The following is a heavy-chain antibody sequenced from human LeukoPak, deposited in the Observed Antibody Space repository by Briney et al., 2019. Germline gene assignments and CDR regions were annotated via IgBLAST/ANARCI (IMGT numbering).Heavy chain of an antibody. D-gene: IGHD3-10*01. CDR3: AREVSGYYFDY. V-gene: IGHV4-59*01. Sequence: SETLSLTCTVSGGSISSYYWSWIRQPPGKGLEWIGYIYYSGSTNYNPSLKGRVTISVDTSKNQFSLKLSSVTAADTAVYYCAREVSGYYFDYWGQGTLVTVSS. CDR1: GGSISSYY. J-gene: IGHJ4*02. CDR2: IYYSGST.